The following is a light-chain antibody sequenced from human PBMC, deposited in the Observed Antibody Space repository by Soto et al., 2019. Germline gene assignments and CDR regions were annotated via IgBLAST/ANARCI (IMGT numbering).Light chain of an antibody. Sequence: EIVLTQSPATLSLSPGERATLSCRASQSVSSYLAWYQQKPGQAPRLLIYDASNRATGIPARFSRSGSGTDFTLTISSLAPEDFAVYYCQQRSNWPPVGWTFGQGTKVEIK. CDR2: DAS. CDR1: QSVSSY. J-gene: IGKJ1*01. CDR3: QQRSNWPPVGWT. V-gene: IGKV3-11*01.